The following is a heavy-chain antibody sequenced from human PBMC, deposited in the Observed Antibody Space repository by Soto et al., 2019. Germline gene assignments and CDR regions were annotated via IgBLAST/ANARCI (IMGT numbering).Heavy chain of an antibody. V-gene: IGHV1-18*01. CDR1: GYTFTSYG. CDR3: ARVAVGEVSGDYTTYYYYYSMDV. J-gene: IGHJ6*03. CDR2: ISAYNGNT. D-gene: IGHD4-17*01. Sequence: GASVKVSCKASGYTFTSYGISWVRQAPGQGLEWMGWISAYNGNTNYAQKLQGRVTMTTDTSTSTAYMELRSLRSDDTAVYYCARVAVGEVSGDYTTYYYYYSMDVWGKGTTVTVSS.